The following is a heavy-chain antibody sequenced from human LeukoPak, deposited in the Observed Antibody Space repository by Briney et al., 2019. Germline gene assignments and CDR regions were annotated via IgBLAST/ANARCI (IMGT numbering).Heavy chain of an antibody. CDR1: GGTFSSYA. CDR3: ARGSRKTTVTKFDY. J-gene: IGHJ4*02. V-gene: IGHV1-69*13. D-gene: IGHD4-11*01. CDR2: IIPIFGTA. Sequence: SVEVSCKXSGGTFSSYAISWVRQAPGQGLEWMGGIIPIFGTANYSQKFQGRVTITADESTSTAYMELSSLRSEDTAVYYCARGSRKTTVTKFDYWGQGTLVTVSS.